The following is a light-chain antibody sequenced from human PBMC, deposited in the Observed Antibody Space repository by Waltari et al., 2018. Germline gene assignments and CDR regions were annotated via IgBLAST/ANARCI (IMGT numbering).Light chain of an antibody. Sequence: DIVMTQSPDSLAVSLGERATINCKSSQSVLYSSNNKNYLAWYQQKPGQPPNLLIYWASTRESGVPDRFSGSGSETDFTLTISSLQAEDVAVYYCQQYYSSLPYTFGQGTKLEIK. CDR2: WAS. CDR1: QSVLYSSNNKNY. CDR3: QQYYSSLPYT. V-gene: IGKV4-1*01. J-gene: IGKJ2*01.